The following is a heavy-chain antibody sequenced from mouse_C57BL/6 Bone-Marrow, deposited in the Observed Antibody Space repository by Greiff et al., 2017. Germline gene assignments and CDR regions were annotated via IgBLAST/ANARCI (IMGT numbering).Heavy chain of an antibody. CDR3: ARRFITGAMDY. D-gene: IGHD1-1*01. J-gene: IGHJ4*01. CDR1: GFTFSDYG. V-gene: IGHV5-15*01. CDR2: ISNLAYSI. Sequence: EVKVVESGGVLVQPGGSLKLSCAASGFTFSDYGMAWVRQAPRKGPEWVAFISNLAYSIYYADTVTGRFTISRENAKNTLYLEMSSLRSEDTAMYYCARRFITGAMDYWGQGTSVTVSS.